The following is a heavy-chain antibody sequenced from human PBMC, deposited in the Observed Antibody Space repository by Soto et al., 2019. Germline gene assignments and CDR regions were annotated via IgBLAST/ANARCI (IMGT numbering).Heavy chain of an antibody. J-gene: IGHJ4*02. V-gene: IGHV3-21*02. D-gene: IGHD3-10*01. Sequence: EVQLVESGGGLVKPGGSLRLSCAASGFTFSSYDMNWVRQAPGKGLEWVSSITSSSTYMNYADSVKGRFTTSRDNAGSSLYLQMNSLRAEDTAVYYCARVGMASGNGYGSGSYDIWGQGTLITVSS. CDR3: ARVGMASGNGYGSGSYDI. CDR1: GFTFSSYD. CDR2: ITSSSTYM.